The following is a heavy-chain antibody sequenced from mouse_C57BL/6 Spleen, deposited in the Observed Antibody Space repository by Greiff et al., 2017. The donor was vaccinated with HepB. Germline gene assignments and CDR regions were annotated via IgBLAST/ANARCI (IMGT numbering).Heavy chain of an antibody. D-gene: IGHD1-1*01. CDR2: IRNKANGYTT. CDR1: GFTFTDYY. V-gene: IGHV7-3*01. Sequence: EVQVVESGGGLVQPGGSLSLSCAASGFTFTDYYMSWVRQPPGKALEWLGFIRNKANGYTTEYSASVKGRFTISRDNSQSILYLQMNALRAEDSATYYCARYGCYYEGFAYWGQGTLVTVSA. J-gene: IGHJ3*01. CDR3: ARYGCYYEGFAY.